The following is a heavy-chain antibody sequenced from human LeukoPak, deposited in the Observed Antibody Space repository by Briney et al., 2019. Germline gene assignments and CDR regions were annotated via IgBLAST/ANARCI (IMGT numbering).Heavy chain of an antibody. CDR2: FDPEDGET. V-gene: IGHV1-24*01. CDR3: ATGSARPEMNYYYYMDV. CDR1: GYTLTELS. J-gene: IGHJ6*03. Sequence: GASVKVSCKVSGYTLTELSMHWVRQAPGKGLEWMGGFDPEDGETIYAQKFQGRVTMTEDTSTDTAYMELSSLRSEDTAVYYCATGSARPEMNYYYYMDVWGKGTTVTVSS. D-gene: IGHD6-6*01.